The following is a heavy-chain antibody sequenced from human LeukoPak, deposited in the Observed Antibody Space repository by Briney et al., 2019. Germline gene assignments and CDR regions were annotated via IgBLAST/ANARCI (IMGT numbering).Heavy chain of an antibody. Sequence: SETLSLTCTVSGGSISTSSYYWGWVRQPPGKGLEWIGNIFYSGSTYYSPSLKSRVTISLDTSRNQFSLKLSSVTAADTAVYYCARGYGDYADRSVAFDIWGQGTMVTVSS. CDR2: IFYSGST. J-gene: IGHJ3*02. D-gene: IGHD4-17*01. CDR1: GGSISTSSYY. V-gene: IGHV4-39*07. CDR3: ARGYGDYADRSVAFDI.